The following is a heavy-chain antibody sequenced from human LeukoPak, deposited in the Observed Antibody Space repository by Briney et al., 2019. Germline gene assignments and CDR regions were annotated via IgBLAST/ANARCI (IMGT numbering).Heavy chain of an antibody. Sequence: GGSLRLSCAASGFTFSSDSMNWARQAPGKGLEWVSYISSSSTTIYYADSVKGQFTISRDNSKNTLYLQMNSLRAEDTAVYYCATDRGSYYYYYYYMDVWGKGTTVTVSS. CDR3: ATDRGSYYYYYYYMDV. CDR2: ISSSSTTI. D-gene: IGHD1-26*01. V-gene: IGHV3-48*01. CDR1: GFTFSSDS. J-gene: IGHJ6*03.